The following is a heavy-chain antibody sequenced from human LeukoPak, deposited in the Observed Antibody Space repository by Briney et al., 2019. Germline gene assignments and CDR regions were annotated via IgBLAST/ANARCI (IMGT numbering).Heavy chain of an antibody. CDR2: IYHSGNT. Sequence: SETLSLTCTVSGYSISSGYYWAWIRQPPGKGLQWIGNIYHSGNTYYNPSLKSRVSISVDTSKNQFSLKLSSVTAADTAVYYCTQSGYAHRFDPWGQGTLVTVSS. V-gene: IGHV4-38-2*02. D-gene: IGHD5-12*01. CDR1: GYSISSGYY. J-gene: IGHJ5*02. CDR3: TQSGYAHRFDP.